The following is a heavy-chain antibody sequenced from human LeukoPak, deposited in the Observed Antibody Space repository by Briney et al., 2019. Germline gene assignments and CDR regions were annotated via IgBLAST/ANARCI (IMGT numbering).Heavy chain of an antibody. CDR1: DGSMSSYF. CDR3: ARDLGGYSDGSYYYYMDV. Sequence: SETLSLTCSVSDGSMSSYFWSWVRQPPGKGLEWIAYIYYSGKTNYNPSLKSRVTISVDTSKNQFSLKLKSVTAADTAVYYCARDLGGYSDGSYYYYMDVWGKGTTVIVSS. V-gene: IGHV4-59*01. CDR2: IYYSGKT. J-gene: IGHJ6*03. D-gene: IGHD5-18*01.